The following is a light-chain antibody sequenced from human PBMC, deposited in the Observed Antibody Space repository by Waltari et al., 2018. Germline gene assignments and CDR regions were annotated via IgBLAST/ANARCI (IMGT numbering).Light chain of an antibody. CDR3: GQGTHLPPT. CDR1: QNLLHTNGNTY. Sequence: DVLMLQSPLSLSLTPGQPAAISCRSSQNLLHTNGNTYLSWYQQKPGHPPRLLIFQVSTRFSGAPDRFSGSGAGTNFTLKISGVEAEDVGVYYCGQGTHLPPTFGHGTQVEIK. J-gene: IGKJ1*01. CDR2: QVS. V-gene: IGKV2-30*02.